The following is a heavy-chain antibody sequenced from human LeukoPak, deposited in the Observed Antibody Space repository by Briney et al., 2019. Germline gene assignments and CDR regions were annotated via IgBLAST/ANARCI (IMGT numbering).Heavy chain of an antibody. J-gene: IGHJ4*02. CDR1: GYTLTVYY. V-gene: IGHV1-69*13. CDR3: ARGAPDYYDSSGYSPFDY. Sequence: ASVKVSCKASGYTLTVYYIHWVRQAPGQGLEWMGGIIPIFGTANYAQKFQGRVTITADESTSTAYMELSSLRSEDTAVYYCARGAPDYYDSSGYSPFDYWGQGTLVTVSS. D-gene: IGHD3-22*01. CDR2: IIPIFGTA.